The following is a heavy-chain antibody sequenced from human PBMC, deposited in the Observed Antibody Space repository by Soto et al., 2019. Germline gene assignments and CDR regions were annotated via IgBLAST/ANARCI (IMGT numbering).Heavy chain of an antibody. V-gene: IGHV1-18*01. CDR2: ISAYNGNT. Sequence: ASVKVSCKASGYTFTSYGISWVRQAPGQGLEWMGWISAYNGNTNYAQKLQGRVTMTTDTSTSTAYMELRSLRSDDTAVYYCARDEQWLTTGAFDIWGQGTMVTVSS. D-gene: IGHD6-19*01. CDR1: GYTFTSYG. CDR3: ARDEQWLTTGAFDI. J-gene: IGHJ3*02.